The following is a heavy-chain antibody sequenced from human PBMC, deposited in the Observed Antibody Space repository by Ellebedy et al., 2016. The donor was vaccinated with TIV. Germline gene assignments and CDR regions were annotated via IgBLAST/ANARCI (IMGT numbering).Heavy chain of an antibody. D-gene: IGHD4-17*01. CDR1: GFNFRSYW. V-gene: IGHV3-7*01. Sequence: PGGSLRLSCAAPGFNFRSYWMTWVRQAPGKGLEWVAKIRQEGDEIYYVESVKGRFTISRDNAKNSLFLQMNSLRVEDTAVYYCAMRASYGDYAVQVNPWFDPWGQGTLVTVSS. CDR3: AMRASYGDYAVQVNPWFDP. CDR2: IRQEGDEI. J-gene: IGHJ5*02.